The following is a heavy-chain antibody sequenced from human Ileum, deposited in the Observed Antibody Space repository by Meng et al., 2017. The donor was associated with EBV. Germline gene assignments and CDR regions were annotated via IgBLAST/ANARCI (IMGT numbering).Heavy chain of an antibody. CDR1: GYTFTNYD. V-gene: IGHV1-8*01. Sequence: VERWRLGAGLKKPGALVKVSCKASGYTFTNYDISWVRQATGQGLEWMGWMNLKTGTAHYAQKFQGRVSMTRDTSITTAYMELSSLTSEDTAVYYCVRTLERGDYWGQGTLVTVSS. CDR2: MNLKTGTA. J-gene: IGHJ4*02. CDR3: VRTLERGDY. D-gene: IGHD5-24*01.